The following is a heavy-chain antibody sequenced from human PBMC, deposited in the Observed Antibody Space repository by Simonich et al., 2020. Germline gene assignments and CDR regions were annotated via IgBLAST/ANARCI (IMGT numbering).Heavy chain of an antibody. CDR1: GFTFSSYA. CDR3: AREDLTGDAFDI. V-gene: IGHV3-30*07. D-gene: IGHD7-27*01. J-gene: IGHJ3*02. CDR2: ISYDGSNK. Sequence: QVQLVESGGGVVQPGRSLRLSCAASGFTFSSYAMHWVRQAPGKWLEWVAVISYDGSNKYYADSVKGRVTISRDNSKNTLYLQMNSLRAEDTAVYYCAREDLTGDAFDIWGQGTMVTVSS.